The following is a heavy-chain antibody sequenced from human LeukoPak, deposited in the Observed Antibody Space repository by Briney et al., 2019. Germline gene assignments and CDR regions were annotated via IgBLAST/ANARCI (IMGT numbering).Heavy chain of an antibody. D-gene: IGHD2-2*02. CDR1: EFTFNRYT. CDR3: ARAVVPSAIEEAFDI. CDR2: ISSSGHYI. V-gene: IGHV3-21*01. Sequence: GGSLRLSCAASEFTFNRYTMAWVRQAPGKGLDWVSSISSSGHYIYYADSLKGRFTMSRDNANNLLYLQMNSLRVEDTAMYYCARAVVPSAIEEAFDIWGQGTMVTVSS. J-gene: IGHJ3*02.